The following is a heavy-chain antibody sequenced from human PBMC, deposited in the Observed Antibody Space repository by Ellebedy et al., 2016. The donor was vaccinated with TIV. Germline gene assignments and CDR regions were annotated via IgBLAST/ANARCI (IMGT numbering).Heavy chain of an antibody. CDR1: GFTFSNYW. Sequence: PGGSLRLSCAGSGFTFSNYWMSRVRQAPGKGLEWVANIKQDGSEKYYVDSVKGRFTISRDNAKNSLYLQMNSLRAEDTAVYYCTRDVGYVAGTGGYWGQGTLVTVSS. V-gene: IGHV3-7*04. D-gene: IGHD6-19*01. J-gene: IGHJ4*02. CDR3: TRDVGYVAGTGGY. CDR2: IKQDGSEK.